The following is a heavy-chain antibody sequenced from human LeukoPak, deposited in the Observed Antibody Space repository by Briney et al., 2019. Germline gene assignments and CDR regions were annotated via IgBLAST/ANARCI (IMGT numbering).Heavy chain of an antibody. Sequence: ASVKVSCKASGYTFTGYYMHWVRQAPGQGLEWMGWINPNSGGTNYAQKCQGRVTMTRDTPISTAYMELSRLRSDDTAMYYCARVPYSRRPYFDYWGQGTLVTVSS. J-gene: IGHJ4*02. D-gene: IGHD6-13*01. CDR1: GYTFTGYY. V-gene: IGHV1-2*02. CDR2: INPNSGGT. CDR3: ARVPYSRRPYFDY.